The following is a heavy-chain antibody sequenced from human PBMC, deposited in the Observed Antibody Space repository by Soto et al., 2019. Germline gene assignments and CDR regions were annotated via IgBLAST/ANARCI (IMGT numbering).Heavy chain of an antibody. J-gene: IGHJ3*02. CDR3: AKQFGYAYDFDI. CDR2: ISDSDDNT. CDR1: GFTFSSYA. V-gene: IGHV3-23*01. D-gene: IGHD5-12*01. Sequence: EVQLLESGGGLVQPGGSLRLSCAASGFTFSSYAMRWVRQAPGKGLEWVSTISDSDDNTVYADSVQGRFTISRDNSKNTLFLHMNGLSAEDTAVYFCAKQFGYAYDFDIWGQGTMVTVSS.